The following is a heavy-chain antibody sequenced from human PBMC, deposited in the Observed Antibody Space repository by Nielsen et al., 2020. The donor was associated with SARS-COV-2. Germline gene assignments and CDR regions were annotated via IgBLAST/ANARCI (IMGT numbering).Heavy chain of an antibody. CDR2: ISWNSGSI. D-gene: IGHD3-22*01. V-gene: IGHV3-9*01. CDR1: GFTFDDYA. J-gene: IGHJ4*02. Sequence: GGSLRLSCAASGFTFDDYAMQWVRQAPGKGLEWVSGISWNSGSIGYADSVKGRFTISRDNAKNSLYLQMNSLRAEDTALYYCAKLAASYYDSSGDYWGQGTLVTVSS. CDR3: AKLAASYYDSSGDY.